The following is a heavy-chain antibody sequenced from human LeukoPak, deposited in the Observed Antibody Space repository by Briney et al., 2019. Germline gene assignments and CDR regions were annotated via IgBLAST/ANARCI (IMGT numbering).Heavy chain of an antibody. J-gene: IGHJ4*02. CDR1: GFTFSSYW. Sequence: GGSPRLSCAASGFTFSSYWMSWVRQAPGKGLEWVANIKQDGSEKYYVDSVKGRFTISRDNAKNSLYLQMNSLRAEDTAVYYCARVGGYDFWSGYHYYFDYWGQGTLVTVSS. CDR2: IKQDGSEK. V-gene: IGHV3-7*01. CDR3: ARVGGYDFWSGYHYYFDY. D-gene: IGHD3-3*01.